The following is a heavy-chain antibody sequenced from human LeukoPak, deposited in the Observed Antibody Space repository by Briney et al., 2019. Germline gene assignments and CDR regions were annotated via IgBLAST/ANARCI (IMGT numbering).Heavy chain of an antibody. Sequence: PSQTLSLTCTVSGGSISSGDYYWSWIRQPPGKGLEWIGYIYYSGSTYYNPSLKSRVTISVDTSKNQFSLKLSSVTAADTAVYYCARDMRSSYYYYYYGMDVWGQGTTVTVSS. D-gene: IGHD2-2*01. CDR3: ARDMRSSYYYYYYGMDV. J-gene: IGHJ6*02. CDR2: IYYSGST. CDR1: GGSISSGDYY. V-gene: IGHV4-30-4*01.